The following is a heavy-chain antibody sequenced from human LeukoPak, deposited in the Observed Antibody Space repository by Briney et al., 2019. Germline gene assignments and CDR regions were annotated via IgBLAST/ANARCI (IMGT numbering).Heavy chain of an antibody. D-gene: IGHD3-10*01. CDR3: ARDSSPTEWFGELTFYYYMDV. J-gene: IGHJ6*03. Sequence: GGSLRLSCAASGFTFSSYWMSWVRQAPGKGLEWVANIKQDGSEKYYVDSVKGRFTISRDNAKNSLYLQMNSLRAEDTAVYYCARDSSPTEWFGELTFYYYMDVWGEGTTVTISS. CDR2: IKQDGSEK. CDR1: GFTFSSYW. V-gene: IGHV3-7*01.